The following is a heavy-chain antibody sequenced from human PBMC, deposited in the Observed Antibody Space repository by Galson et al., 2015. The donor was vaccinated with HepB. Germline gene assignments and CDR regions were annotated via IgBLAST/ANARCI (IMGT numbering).Heavy chain of an antibody. V-gene: IGHV3-33*08. CDR1: GFTFSSYG. J-gene: IGHJ6*03. D-gene: IGHD6-13*01. CDR3: ARVGSSWYVADAGYMDV. CDR2: IWYDGSNK. Sequence: SLRLSCAASGFTFSSYGMHWVRQAPGKGLEWVAVIWYDGSNKYYADSVKGRFTISKDNSKNTLYLQMNSLRAEDTAVYYCARVGSSWYVADAGYMDVWGKGTTVTVSS.